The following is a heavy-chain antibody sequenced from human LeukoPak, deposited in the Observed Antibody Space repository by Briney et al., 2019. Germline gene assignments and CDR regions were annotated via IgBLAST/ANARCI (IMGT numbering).Heavy chain of an antibody. J-gene: IGHJ4*02. V-gene: IGHV1-18*01. CDR2: ISANNGNT. CDR3: ARDKSGYSGSYYDY. CDR1: GYTFTTYG. D-gene: IGHD1-26*01. Sequence: GSVKVSCKASGYTFTTYGVSWVRQAPGQGLEWMGWISANNGNTNYAQKFQGRVTMTTDTSTSTAYMELRSLRSDDTAVYYCARDKSGYSGSYYDYWGQGTLVTVSS.